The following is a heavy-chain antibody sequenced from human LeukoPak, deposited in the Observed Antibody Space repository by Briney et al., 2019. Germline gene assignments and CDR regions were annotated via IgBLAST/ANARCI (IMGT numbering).Heavy chain of an antibody. V-gene: IGHV3-21*01. Sequence: GGSLRLSCAASGFTFSSYSMNWVRQAPGKGLEWVSSISSSSSYIYYADSVKGRFTISRDNSKNTLYLQMNSLRAEDTAVYYCARELYYDFWSGYGFDYWGQGTLVTVSS. CDR3: ARELYYDFWSGYGFDY. CDR1: GFTFSSYS. D-gene: IGHD3-3*01. CDR2: ISSSSSYI. J-gene: IGHJ4*02.